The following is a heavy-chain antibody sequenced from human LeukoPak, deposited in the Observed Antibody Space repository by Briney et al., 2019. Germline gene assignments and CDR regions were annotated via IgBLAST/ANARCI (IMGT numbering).Heavy chain of an antibody. J-gene: IGHJ6*03. CDR3: ARDPYSGGYGAYYYYYMDV. V-gene: IGHV3-21*01. CDR1: GFTFSTYI. D-gene: IGHD6-19*01. CDR2: ITTSSSYM. Sequence: GGSLRLSCAASGFTFSTYIMNWVRQTPGKGLEWVSSITTSSSYMFYADSVRGRFTISRDNAENSLYLQMNSLRDEDTAVYYCARDPYSGGYGAYYYYYMDVWGKGTTVTVSS.